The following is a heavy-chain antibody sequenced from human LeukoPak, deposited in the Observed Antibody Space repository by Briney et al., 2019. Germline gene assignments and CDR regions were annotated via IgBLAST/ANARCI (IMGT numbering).Heavy chain of an antibody. CDR2: ISSSSSYI. V-gene: IGHV3-21*01. Sequence: KAGGSLRLSCAASGFTFSSYSMNWVRQAPGKGLEWVSSISSSSSYIYYADSVKGRLTISRDNAKNSLYLQMNSLRAEDTAVYYCARDTYYYDSSGYYPYYFDYWGQGTLVTVSS. CDR1: GFTFSSYS. D-gene: IGHD3-22*01. J-gene: IGHJ4*02. CDR3: ARDTYYYDSSGYYPYYFDY.